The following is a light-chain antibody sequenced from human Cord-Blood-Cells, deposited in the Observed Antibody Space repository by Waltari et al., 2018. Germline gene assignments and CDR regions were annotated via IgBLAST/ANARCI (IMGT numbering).Light chain of an antibody. CDR2: QDS. J-gene: IGLJ2*01. V-gene: IGLV3-1*01. CDR3: QAWDSSTSYVV. Sequence: SYELTQPPSVSVSPGQTASITCSGDKLGDKYACWYQQKPGQSPVLVIYQDSKRPSGIPERFSGSNSGNTATLTISGTQAMDEADYYCQAWDSSTSYVVFGGGTK. CDR1: KLGDKY.